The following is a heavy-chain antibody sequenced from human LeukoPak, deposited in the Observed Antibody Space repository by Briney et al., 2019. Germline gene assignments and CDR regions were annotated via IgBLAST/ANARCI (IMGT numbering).Heavy chain of an antibody. Sequence: GGSLKLSCAASGFTFSSYAMHWVRQAPGKGLEYVSAISSNGGSTYYANSVKGRFTISRDNSKNTLYLQMGSLRAEDMAVYYCARGSGYYFAHFDYWGQGTLVTVSS. CDR2: ISSNGGST. CDR1: GFTFSSYA. J-gene: IGHJ4*02. D-gene: IGHD3-22*01. V-gene: IGHV3-64*01. CDR3: ARGSGYYFAHFDY.